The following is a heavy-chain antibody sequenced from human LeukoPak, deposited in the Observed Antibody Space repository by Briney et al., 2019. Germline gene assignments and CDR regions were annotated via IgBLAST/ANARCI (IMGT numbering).Heavy chain of an antibody. D-gene: IGHD6-19*01. CDR3: ARQPTVKRGAVASNFDY. J-gene: IGHJ4*02. Sequence: PSETLSLTCSVSGGLITSTIHYWAWIRQPPGQGLEWIARIYYNGITYYNASLESRVTMSVDTSRNQFSLRLSSVSAADTSVYYCARQPTVKRGAVASNFDYWGQGTLVTVSS. CDR1: GGLITSTIHY. V-gene: IGHV4-39*01. CDR2: IYYNGIT.